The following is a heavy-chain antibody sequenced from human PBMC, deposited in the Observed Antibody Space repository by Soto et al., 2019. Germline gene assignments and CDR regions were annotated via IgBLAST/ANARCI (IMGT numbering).Heavy chain of an antibody. CDR2: ISNSFSDGNT. CDR3: AKVFSPEGGNYFDH. J-gene: IGHJ4*02. V-gene: IGHV3-23*01. CDR1: GFTFSNYA. Sequence: EVQLLESGGGLVQPGGSLRLSCAASGFTFSNYAMNWVRQAPGRGLEWVSAISNSFSDGNTHYADSVKGRFTISRDNDKNTVFLEMNSLRAEDTAVYYCAKVFSPEGGNYFDHWGQGTLVTVSS.